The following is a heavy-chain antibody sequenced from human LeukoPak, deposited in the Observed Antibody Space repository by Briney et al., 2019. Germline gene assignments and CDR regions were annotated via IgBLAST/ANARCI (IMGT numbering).Heavy chain of an antibody. D-gene: IGHD3-3*01. V-gene: IGHV4-59*01. Sequence: SETLSLTCTVSGGSISSYYWSWIRQPPGKGLEWIGYIYYSGSANYNPSLKSRVTISVDTSKNQFSLKLSSVTAADTAVYYCARQVDRYYDFWSGYTIWTNWFDPWGQGTLVTVSS. CDR3: ARQVDRYYDFWSGYTIWTNWFDP. J-gene: IGHJ5*02. CDR2: IYYSGSA. CDR1: GGSISSYY.